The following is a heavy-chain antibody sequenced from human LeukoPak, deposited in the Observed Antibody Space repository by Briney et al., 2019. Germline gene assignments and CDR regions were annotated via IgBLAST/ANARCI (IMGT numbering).Heavy chain of an antibody. V-gene: IGHV4-39*07. Sequence: PSETLSLTCTVSGGSVTYTNYYWGWIRQPPGKGLQWIGVIYYNGKTYYNPFLKSRVTVAVDTSKNQFSLKLSSVTAADTAVYYCARVRVVPAATLGVFLDYWGQGTLVTVSS. CDR2: IYYNGKT. D-gene: IGHD2-2*01. J-gene: IGHJ4*02. CDR1: GGSVTYTNYY. CDR3: ARVRVVPAATLGVFLDY.